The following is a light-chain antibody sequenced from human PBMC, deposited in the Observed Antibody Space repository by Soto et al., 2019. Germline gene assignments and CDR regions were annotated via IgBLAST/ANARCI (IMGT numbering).Light chain of an antibody. J-gene: IGLJ3*02. V-gene: IGLV2-11*01. CDR2: DVS. Sequence: QSALTQPRSVSGSPRQSVTISCTGTSSDVGAYNYVSWYQQHPGKAPKLIIYDVSKRPSGVPDRFSGSKSGNTASLTIPGLQADDEADYYCCSYAGSYTLWVFGGGTKLTVL. CDR1: SSDVGAYNY. CDR3: CSYAGSYTLWV.